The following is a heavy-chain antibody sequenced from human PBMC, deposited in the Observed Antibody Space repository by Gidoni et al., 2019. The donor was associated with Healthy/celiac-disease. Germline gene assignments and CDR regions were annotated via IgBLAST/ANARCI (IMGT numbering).Heavy chain of an antibody. D-gene: IGHD6-19*01. CDR2: IYYSGST. J-gene: IGHJ6*02. CDR3: ASGYSSGWWGAHGMDV. V-gene: IGHV4-39*01. Sequence: IGSIYYSGSTYYNPSLKSRVTISVDTSKNQFSLKLSSVTAADTAVYYCASGYSSGWWGAHGMDVWGQGTTVTVSS.